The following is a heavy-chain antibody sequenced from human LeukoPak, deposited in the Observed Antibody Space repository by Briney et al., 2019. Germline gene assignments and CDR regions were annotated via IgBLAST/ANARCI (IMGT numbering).Heavy chain of an antibody. J-gene: IGHJ6*02. V-gene: IGHV4-30-2*01. CDR3: ARSPLGYFNSYYYYGMDV. D-gene: IGHD2-15*01. CDR1: GGSISSGGYS. Sequence: PSETLSLTCAVSGGSISSGGYSWSWIRQPPGKGLEWIGYIYHSGSTYYNPSLKSRVTISVDRSKNQLSLKLSSVTAADTAVYYCARSPLGYFNSYYYYGMDVWGQGTTVTVSS. CDR2: IYHSGST.